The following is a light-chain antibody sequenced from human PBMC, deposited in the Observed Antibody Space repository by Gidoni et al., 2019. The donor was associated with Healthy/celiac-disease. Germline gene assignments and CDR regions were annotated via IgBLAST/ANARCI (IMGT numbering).Light chain of an antibody. CDR2: GAS. Sequence: EIVMTHSPATLSVSPGERATLSCSASQSVSSNLAWYQQKPGQAPRLLIYGASTRATGIPARCSGSGSGTEVTLTISSLQSEDFAVYYCQQYNNWPRTFGQGTKVEIK. J-gene: IGKJ1*01. CDR1: QSVSSN. CDR3: QQYNNWPRT. V-gene: IGKV3-15*01.